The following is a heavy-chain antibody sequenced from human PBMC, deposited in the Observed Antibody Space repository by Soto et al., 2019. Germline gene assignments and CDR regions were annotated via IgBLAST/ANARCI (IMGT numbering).Heavy chain of an antibody. V-gene: IGHV4-30-2*01. CDR2: IYYSGST. D-gene: IGHD2-21*02. J-gene: IGHJ4*02. CDR1: GGSISSGGYS. CDR3: ARDAPLHCGGDCSEGY. Sequence: QLQLQESGSGLVKPSQTLSLTCAVSGGSISSGGYSWSWIRQPPGKGLEWIGYIYYSGSTNYNPSLKSRVTISVDTSKNQFSLKLSSVTAADTAVYYCARDAPLHCGGDCSEGYRGQGTLVTVSS.